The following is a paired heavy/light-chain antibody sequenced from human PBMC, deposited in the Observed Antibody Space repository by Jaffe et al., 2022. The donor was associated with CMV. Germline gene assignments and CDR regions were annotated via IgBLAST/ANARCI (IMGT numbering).Light chain of an antibody. J-gene: IGKJ1*01. CDR1: QSIRTW. V-gene: IGKV1-5*03. Sequence: DIQMTQSPSSLSASVGDKVILTCRASQSIRTWLAWYQQKPGRAPNLLMYKASSLEVGVPLRFSGSGFGTEFTLTISSLQPDDVATYFCQQYDAYPWTFGPGTRVEIK. CDR3: QQYDAYPWT. CDR2: KAS.
Heavy chain of an antibody. CDR3: ASGGYCVNALCYGVAFFKN. Sequence: EVHLVESGGGLVQPGGSLRLSCAASGFTFSTYEMNWVRQAPGKGLEWISNISSSGETTKYAESVKGRFTISRDNAKNSLYLQMNSLRVEDTAVYYCASGGYCVNALCYGVAFFKNWGHGTLVTVSS. D-gene: IGHD3-3*02. CDR1: GFTFSTYE. CDR2: ISSSGETT. J-gene: IGHJ1*01. V-gene: IGHV3-48*03.